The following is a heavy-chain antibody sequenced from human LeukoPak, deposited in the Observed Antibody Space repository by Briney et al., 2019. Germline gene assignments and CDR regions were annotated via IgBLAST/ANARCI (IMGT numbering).Heavy chain of an antibody. CDR2: ISSSGDTI. V-gene: IGHV3-48*03. CDR3: ARGHSSSWYVPPRGNWFDP. CDR1: GFTLSSYE. J-gene: IGHJ5*02. D-gene: IGHD6-13*01. Sequence: GGSLRLSCAASGFTLSSYEMNWVRQAPGKGLEWVSYISSSGDTIYYADSVKGRFTISRDNAKKSLYLQMNSLRAEDTAVYYCARGHSSSWYVPPRGNWFDPWGQGTLVTVSS.